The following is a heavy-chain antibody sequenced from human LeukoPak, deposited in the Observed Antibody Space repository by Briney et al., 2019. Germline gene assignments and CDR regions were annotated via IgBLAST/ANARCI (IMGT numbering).Heavy chain of an antibody. CDR1: GGTFSSYA. CDR2: IIPILGIA. D-gene: IGHD3-10*01. J-gene: IGHJ3*02. V-gene: IGHV1-69*04. Sequence: SVKVSCKASGGTFSSYAISWVRQAPGQGLEWRGRIIPILGIANYAQKFQGRVTITADKSTSTAYMELSSLRSEDTAVYYCARAPVGNDAFDIWGQGTMVTVSS. CDR3: ARAPVGNDAFDI.